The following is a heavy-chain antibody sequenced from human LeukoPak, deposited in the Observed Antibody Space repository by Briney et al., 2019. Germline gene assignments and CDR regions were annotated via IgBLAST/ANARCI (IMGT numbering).Heavy chain of an antibody. CDR1: GGTFSSYA. CDR3: AREGTAMVMFVGPTFYGMAV. Sequence: SVKVSCKASGGTFSSYAISWVRQAPGQGLEWMGGIIPIFGTANYAQKFQGRVTITADESTSTAYMELSSLRSEDTAVYYCAREGTAMVMFVGPTFYGMAVWGQGTTVTVSS. V-gene: IGHV1-69*13. J-gene: IGHJ6*02. D-gene: IGHD5-18*01. CDR2: IIPIFGTA.